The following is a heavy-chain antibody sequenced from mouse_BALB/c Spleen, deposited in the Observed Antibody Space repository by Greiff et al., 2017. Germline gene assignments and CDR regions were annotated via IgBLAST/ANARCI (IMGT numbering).Heavy chain of an antibody. Sequence: EVKLMESGGDLVKPGGSLKLSCAASGFTFSSYGMSWVRQTPDKRLEWVATISRGGSYTYYPDSVKGRFTISRDNAKNTLYLQMSSLKSEDTAMYYCARPMITTGYYFDYWGQGTTLTGSS. D-gene: IGHD2-4*01. CDR3: ARPMITTGYYFDY. V-gene: IGHV5-6*01. J-gene: IGHJ2*01. CDR1: GFTFSSYG. CDR2: ISRGGSYT.